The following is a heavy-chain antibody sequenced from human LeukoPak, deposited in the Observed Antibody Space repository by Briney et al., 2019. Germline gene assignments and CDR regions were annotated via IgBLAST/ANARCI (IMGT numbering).Heavy chain of an antibody. Sequence: ASVKVSCKASGYTFTSYYIHWVRQAPGQGLEWMGMIYPRDGSTSYAQKFQGRVTVTRDTSTSTVHMELSGLRSEDTAVYYCARDQEAFDYWGQGTLVTVSS. CDR3: ARDQEAFDY. J-gene: IGHJ4*02. V-gene: IGHV1-46*01. CDR1: GYTFTSYY. CDR2: IYPRDGST.